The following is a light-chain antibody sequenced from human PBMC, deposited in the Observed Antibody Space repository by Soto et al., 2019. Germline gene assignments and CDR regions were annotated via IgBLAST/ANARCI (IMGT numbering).Light chain of an antibody. J-gene: IGKJ5*01. CDR1: QSIGTY. CDR2: AAT. V-gene: IGKV1-39*01. Sequence: DVQMTQSPPSLSASVGDRVTIACRASQSIGTYLNWYQQRPGQAPQLLISAATTLRSGVPSRFSGSGSGTDFTLTIDSLQTEDFASYYCQQSYTVPITFGQGTRLDFK. CDR3: QQSYTVPIT.